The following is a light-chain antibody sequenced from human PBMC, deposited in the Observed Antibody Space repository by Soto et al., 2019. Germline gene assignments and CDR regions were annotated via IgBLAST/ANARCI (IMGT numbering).Light chain of an antibody. CDR3: QQYGDWPPET. CDR1: QSVSRN. Sequence: EVVLPQSPATLFVSPGDRASLSCRASQSVSRNLAWYQQKPGQAPRLRIFGASTRATGVPARFSGSGSATEFTLSISSLQSEDGAVYYCQQYGDWPPETFGQGTKLEI. V-gene: IGKV3-15*01. CDR2: GAS. J-gene: IGKJ2*01.